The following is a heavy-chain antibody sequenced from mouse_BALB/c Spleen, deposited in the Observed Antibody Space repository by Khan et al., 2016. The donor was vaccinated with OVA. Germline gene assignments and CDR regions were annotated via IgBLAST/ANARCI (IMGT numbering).Heavy chain of an antibody. J-gene: IGHJ4*01. CDR2: IYPATGST. CDR3: ARRAPDDAMDY. CDR1: GYIFTSFW. V-gene: IGHV1S132*01. Sequence: VQLQESGAEVVRPGASVKLSCKTSGYIFTSFWIQWVKQRSGQGLEWIARIYPATGSTYYNEKFKGKATLTADKSSNTVYMHLSSLKSEDSAVYFCARRAPDDAMDYWGQGTSVTVSS. D-gene: IGHD3-3*01.